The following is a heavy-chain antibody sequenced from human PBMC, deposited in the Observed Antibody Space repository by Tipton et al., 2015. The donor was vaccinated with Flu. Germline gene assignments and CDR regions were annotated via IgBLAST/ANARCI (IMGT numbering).Heavy chain of an antibody. D-gene: IGHD2-15*01. Sequence: SGFSFSDYAMHWARQAPGKGLEWVAIIWYDGSNKHYADSVRGRFTISRDNSKDTLYLQMSGLRAEDTAVYYCARAIGGSSSHWGQGTLVTVSS. CDR3: ARAIGGSSSH. CDR2: IWYDGSNK. V-gene: IGHV3-33*01. CDR1: GFSFSDYA. J-gene: IGHJ4*02.